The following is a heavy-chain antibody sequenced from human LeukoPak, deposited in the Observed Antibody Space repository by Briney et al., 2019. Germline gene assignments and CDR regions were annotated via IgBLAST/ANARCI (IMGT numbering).Heavy chain of an antibody. J-gene: IGHJ4*02. D-gene: IGHD1-1*01. CDR2: INPSGDTT. Sequence: GGSLRLSCAASGFTFSSYSMSWGRQAPGKGLEWLSTINPSGDTTYYADSVKGRFTISRDNSKNTVYHQMDSLGAEDTAVYYCAKDRAGTPWADWGQGTLVTVSS. CDR3: AKDRAGTPWAD. CDR1: GFTFSSYS. V-gene: IGHV3-23*01.